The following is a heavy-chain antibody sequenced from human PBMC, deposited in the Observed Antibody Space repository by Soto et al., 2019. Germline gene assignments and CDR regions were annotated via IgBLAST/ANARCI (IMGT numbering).Heavy chain of an antibody. CDR2: ISAYSDNT. J-gene: IGHJ5*02. CDR3: ARDADILTGYYTSGWFDP. D-gene: IGHD3-9*01. CDR1: GYTFTTYG. Sequence: QVQLVQSGTEVKKPGASVKVSCKASGYTFTTYGITWVRQAPGQGLEWMGWISAYSDNTNYAQKLQDRLTMTTDTSARRAYMELRSLRSDDTAVYYCARDADILTGYYTSGWFDPWGQGTLVTVSS. V-gene: IGHV1-18*01.